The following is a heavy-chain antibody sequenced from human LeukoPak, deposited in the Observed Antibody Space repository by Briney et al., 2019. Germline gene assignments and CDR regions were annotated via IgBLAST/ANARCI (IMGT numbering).Heavy chain of an antibody. D-gene: IGHD1-26*01. CDR2: ITSGSSYI. CDR3: ARDHGATLDY. J-gene: IGHJ4*02. CDR1: GFSFSTYN. Sequence: KPGGSLRLSCAASGFSFSTYNMNWVRQAPGQRLEWVSSITSGSSYIYYADSVKGRFTISRDNAKNSLYLQMNSLRAEDTAVYYCARDHGATLDYWGQGTLVTVSS. V-gene: IGHV3-21*01.